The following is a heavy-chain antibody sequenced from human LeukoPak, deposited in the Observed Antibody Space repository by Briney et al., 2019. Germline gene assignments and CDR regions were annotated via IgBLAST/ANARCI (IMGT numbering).Heavy chain of an antibody. J-gene: IGHJ4*02. CDR3: ARETTMVRGVINYFDY. Sequence: SETLSLTCTVSGGSISSYYWSWIRQPPGKGLEWIGYIYYSGSTNYNPSLKSRVTISVDTSKNQFSLKLSSVTAADTAVYYCARETTMVRGVINYFDYWGQGTLATVSS. CDR1: GGSISSYY. CDR2: IYYSGST. V-gene: IGHV4-59*01. D-gene: IGHD3-10*01.